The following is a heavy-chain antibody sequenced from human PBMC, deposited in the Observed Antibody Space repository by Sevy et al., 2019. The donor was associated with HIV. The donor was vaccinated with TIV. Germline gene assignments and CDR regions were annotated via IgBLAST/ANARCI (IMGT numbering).Heavy chain of an antibody. CDR2: IFRGST. CDR1: GASINEYY. Sequence: SETLSLTCTVSGASINEYYWSWLRQPPGKGLEWIASIFRGSTSSNPSLRSRVTISLDTSNSQFSLNVRSVSAADTAMYYCARAYDGWPFDYWGQGTLVTVSS. V-gene: IGHV4-59*01. D-gene: IGHD3-22*01. CDR3: ARAYDGWPFDY. J-gene: IGHJ4*02.